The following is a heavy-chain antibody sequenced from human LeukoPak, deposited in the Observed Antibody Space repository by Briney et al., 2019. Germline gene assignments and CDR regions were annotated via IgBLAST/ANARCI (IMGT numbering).Heavy chain of an antibody. CDR3: ARDPTSSWETAFDI. V-gene: IGHV3-21*01. CDR2: FSSSSSYI. CDR1: GFAFSTYS. J-gene: IGHJ3*02. D-gene: IGHD1-26*01. Sequence: GGSLRLSCAASGFAFSTYSMNWVRQAPGKGLEWVSSFSSSSSYIYYADSVKGRFTISRDNAKNSLYLQMNSLRAEDTAVYYCARDPTSSWETAFDIWGQGTMVTVSS.